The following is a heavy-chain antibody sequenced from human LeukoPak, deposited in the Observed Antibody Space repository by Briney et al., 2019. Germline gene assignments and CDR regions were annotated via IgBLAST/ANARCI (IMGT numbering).Heavy chain of an antibody. CDR2: ISWNSGSI. Sequence: GGSLRLSCAASGFTFDDYAMHWVRQAPGKGLEWVSGISWNSGSIGYADSVKGRFTISRDNAKNSLYLQMNSLRAEDTALYYCAKDSFGGVIGAMGYWGQGTLVTVSS. D-gene: IGHD3-16*01. V-gene: IGHV3-9*01. CDR3: AKDSFGGVIGAMGY. J-gene: IGHJ4*02. CDR1: GFTFDDYA.